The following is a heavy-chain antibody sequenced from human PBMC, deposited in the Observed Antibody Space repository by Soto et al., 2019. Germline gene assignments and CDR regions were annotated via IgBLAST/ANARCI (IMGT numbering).Heavy chain of an antibody. CDR2: IIPIFGTA. D-gene: IGHD2-2*01. V-gene: IGHV1-69*12. J-gene: IGHJ5*02. CDR1: GGTFSSYA. CDR3: ARDHRARENIVLVPAAIYWFDP. Sequence: QVQLVQSGAEVKKPGSSVKVSCKASGGTFSSYAISWVRQAPGQGLEWMGGIIPIFGTANYAQKFQGRVTITADESTSTAYMELSSLRSEDTAVYYCARDHRARENIVLVPAAIYWFDPWGQGTLVTVSS.